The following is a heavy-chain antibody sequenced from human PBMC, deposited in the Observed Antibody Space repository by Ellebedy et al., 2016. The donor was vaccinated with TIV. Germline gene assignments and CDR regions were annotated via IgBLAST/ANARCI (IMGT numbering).Heavy chain of an antibody. J-gene: IGHJ4*02. D-gene: IGHD3-10*02. CDR1: GFTFSSYS. Sequence: GESLKISXAASGFTFSSYSMNWVRQAPGKGLEWVSSISSSGNYIYYADSVKGRFTISRDNAKNSLYLQMNSLRAEDTAVYYCARDVRGFDFWGQGTLVSVSS. V-gene: IGHV3-21*01. CDR3: ARDVRGFDF. CDR2: ISSSGNYI.